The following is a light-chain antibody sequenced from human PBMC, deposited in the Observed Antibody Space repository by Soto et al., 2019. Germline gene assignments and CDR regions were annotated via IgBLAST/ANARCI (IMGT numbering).Light chain of an antibody. V-gene: IGKV1-12*01. CDR2: AAS. J-gene: IGKJ5*01. Sequence: DIQMTQSPSFVSASVGDRVTITCRASQGINTWLAWYQQKPGKVPKLLIYAASSLQSGVPSRFSGSGSGADFTLTISNLQPEDFATYFCQQADSFLLTFGQGTRLEIK. CDR1: QGINTW. CDR3: QQADSFLLT.